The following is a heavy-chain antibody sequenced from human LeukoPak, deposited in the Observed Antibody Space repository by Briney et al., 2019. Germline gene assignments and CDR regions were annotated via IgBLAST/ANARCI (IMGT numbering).Heavy chain of an antibody. D-gene: IGHD3-22*01. J-gene: IGHJ4*02. CDR1: GGSISSYY. Sequence: PSETLSLTCTVSGGSISSYYWSWIRQPPGKGLEWIGYIYYSGSTNYNPSLKSRVTISVDTSKNQFSLKLSSVTAADTAVYYCAKLRYYDSXNDYWGQGTLVTVSS. CDR3: AKLRYYDSXNDY. V-gene: IGHV4-59*08. CDR2: IYYSGST.